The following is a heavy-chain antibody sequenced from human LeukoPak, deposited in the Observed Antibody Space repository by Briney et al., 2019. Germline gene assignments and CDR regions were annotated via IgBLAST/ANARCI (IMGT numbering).Heavy chain of an antibody. Sequence: SETLSLTCTVSGGSISSYYWSWIRQPPGKGLEWIGYICYSGSTNYNPSLKSRVTISVDTSKNQFSLKLSSVTAADTAVYYCAREGNYGDLYFDYWGQGTLVTVSS. D-gene: IGHD4-17*01. CDR2: ICYSGST. CDR3: AREGNYGDLYFDY. CDR1: GGSISSYY. V-gene: IGHV4-59*01. J-gene: IGHJ4*02.